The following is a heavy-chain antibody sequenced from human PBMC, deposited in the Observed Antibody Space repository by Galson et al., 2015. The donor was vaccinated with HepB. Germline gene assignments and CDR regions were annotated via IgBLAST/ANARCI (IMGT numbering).Heavy chain of an antibody. CDR2: ISSSSTYT. V-gene: IGHV3-11*06. J-gene: IGHJ4*02. CDR1: GFTSSDYY. D-gene: IGHD2-21*02. CDR3: ARAAMSGGDHGD. Sequence: SLRLSCAASGFTSSDYYMSWIRQAPGKGLEWVSSISSSSTYTNYADSVKGRFTISRDNGKNSLYLQMNSLRAEDTAVYYCARAAMSGGDHGDWGQGTLVTVSS.